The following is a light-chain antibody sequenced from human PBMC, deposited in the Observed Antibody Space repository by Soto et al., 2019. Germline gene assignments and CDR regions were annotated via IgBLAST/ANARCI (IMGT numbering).Light chain of an antibody. CDR3: SSYTSTPTVV. CDR2: DVN. Sequence: QSALTQPASVSGSPGQSIAISCTGTSSDVGGYDFVSWYQQYPGKAPKLVIYDVNNRPSGISDRFSGSKSGNTASLTISGLQAEDEADYFCSSYTSTPTVVFGGGTKLTVL. CDR1: SSDVGGYDF. J-gene: IGLJ3*02. V-gene: IGLV2-14*03.